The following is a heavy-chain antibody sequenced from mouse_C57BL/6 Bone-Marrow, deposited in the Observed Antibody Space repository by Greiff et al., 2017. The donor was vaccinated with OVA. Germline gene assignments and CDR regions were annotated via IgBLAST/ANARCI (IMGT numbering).Heavy chain of an antibody. CDR2: IHPNSGST. V-gene: IGHV1-64*01. J-gene: IGHJ4*01. D-gene: IGHD2-5*01. CDR3: ASYYSNYGGFAMDY. CDR1: GYTFTSYW. Sequence: QVHVKQSGAELVKPGASVKLSCKASGYTFTSYWMHWVKQRPGQGLEWIGMIHPNSGSTNYNEKFKSKATLTVDKSSSTAYMQLSSLTSEDSAVYYCASYYSNYGGFAMDYWGQGTSVTVSS.